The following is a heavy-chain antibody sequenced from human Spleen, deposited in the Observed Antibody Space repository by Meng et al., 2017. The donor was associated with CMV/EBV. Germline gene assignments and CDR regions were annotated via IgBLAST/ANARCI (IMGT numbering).Heavy chain of an antibody. CDR3: AREWTVTTVSDY. V-gene: IGHV4-61*01. Sequence: SETLSLTCTVSGGSVSSGSYYWSWIRQPPGKGLEWIGYIYYSGSTNYNPSLKSRVTISVDTSKNQFSLKLSSVTAADTAVYYCAREWTVTTVSDYWGQGTLVTVSS. CDR1: GGSVSSGSYY. J-gene: IGHJ4*02. D-gene: IGHD4-17*01. CDR2: IYYSGST.